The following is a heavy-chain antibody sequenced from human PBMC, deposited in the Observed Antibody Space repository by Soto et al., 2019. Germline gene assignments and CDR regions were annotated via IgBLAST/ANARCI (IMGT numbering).Heavy chain of an antibody. CDR3: AKGRGIAARPGDAFDI. CDR2: ISGSGGST. V-gene: IGHV3-23*01. D-gene: IGHD6-6*01. J-gene: IGHJ3*02. CDR1: GFTFSSYA. Sequence: GGSLRLSCAASGFTFSSYAMSWVRQAPGKGLEWVSAISGSGGSTYYADSVKGRFTISRDNSKNTLYLQMNSLRAEDTDVYYCAKGRGIAARPGDAFDIWGQGTMVTVSS.